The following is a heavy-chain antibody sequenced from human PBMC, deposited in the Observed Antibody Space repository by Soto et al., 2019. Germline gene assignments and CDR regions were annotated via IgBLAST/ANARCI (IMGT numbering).Heavy chain of an antibody. V-gene: IGHV5-10-1*01. CDR1: GYIFTSYW. Sequence: GESLKISCKGSGYIFTSYWISWVRQMPGKGLEWMGRIDPSDSYTSYSPSFQGHVTISADKSISTAYLQWSSLKASDTAMYYCARHYYDFWSGYLAIHYYYGMDVWGQGTTVTVSS. CDR3: ARHYYDFWSGYLAIHYYYGMDV. D-gene: IGHD3-3*01. CDR2: IDPSDSYT. J-gene: IGHJ6*02.